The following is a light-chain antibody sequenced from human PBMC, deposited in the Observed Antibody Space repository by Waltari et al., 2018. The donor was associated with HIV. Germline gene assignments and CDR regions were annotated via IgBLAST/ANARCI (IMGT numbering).Light chain of an antibody. V-gene: IGLV7-43*01. Sequence: GGTVTLTCASNTGAVTSDFYPNWVQLRPRQPPTTLISDTKNKHSWTPDRFSGFLFGGKAALTVSGVKPEDEAEYYCLLFFGGLWVFGGGTKLTVL. CDR3: LLFFGGLWV. J-gene: IGLJ3*02. CDR1: TGAVTSDFY. CDR2: DTK.